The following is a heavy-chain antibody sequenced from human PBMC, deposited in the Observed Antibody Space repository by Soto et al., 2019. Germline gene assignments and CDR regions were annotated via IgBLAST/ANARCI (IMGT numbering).Heavy chain of an antibody. Sequence: SETLSLTCAVSGGSISSGGYSWSWIRQPPGKGLEWIGYIYHSGSTYYNPSLKSRVTISVDRSKNQFSLKLSSVTAADTAVYYCARSNSFWSGYYTDWFDPWGQGTLVTVSS. J-gene: IGHJ5*02. CDR2: IYHSGST. CDR1: GGSISSGGYS. V-gene: IGHV4-30-2*01. CDR3: ARSNSFWSGYYTDWFDP. D-gene: IGHD3-3*01.